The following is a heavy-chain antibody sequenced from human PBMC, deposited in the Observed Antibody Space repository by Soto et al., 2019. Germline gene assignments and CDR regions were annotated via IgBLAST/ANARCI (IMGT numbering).Heavy chain of an antibody. CDR3: VKDLGGSHSRFDY. J-gene: IGHJ4*02. D-gene: IGHD3-16*01. CDR1: GFTFSFYA. Sequence: EVQLLESGGGWVQPGGSLRLSCEASGFTFSFYAFGWVRQAPGKGLEWVSSLGVSGGSAFYIDSVKGRFAVSRDDSKNTLYLQMNSLRAEDTAIYSCVKDLGGSHSRFDYWGQGTLVTVSS. V-gene: IGHV3-23*01. CDR2: LGVSGGSA.